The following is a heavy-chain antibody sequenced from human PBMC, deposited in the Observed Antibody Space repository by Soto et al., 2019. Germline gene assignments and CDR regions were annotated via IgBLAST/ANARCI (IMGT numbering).Heavy chain of an antibody. J-gene: IGHJ4*02. CDR2: ISSSSSYI. CDR3: ASHPSDSGGYWYYFDY. CDR1: GFTFSSYS. D-gene: IGHD3-22*01. V-gene: IGHV3-21*01. Sequence: EVQLVESGGGLVKPGGSLRLSCAASGFTFSSYSMNWVRQAPGKGLEWVSSISSSSSYIYYADSVKGRFTISRDNAKNSLYLQMNSLRAEDSAVYCCASHPSDSGGYWYYFDYWCQGTLVTVSS.